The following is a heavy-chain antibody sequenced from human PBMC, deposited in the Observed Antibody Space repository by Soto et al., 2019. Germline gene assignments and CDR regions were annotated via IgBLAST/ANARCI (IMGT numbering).Heavy chain of an antibody. CDR3: ASLTGDAGRASDI. CDR1: GHTFTSYY. Sequence: ASVKVSCKASGHTFTSYYMHWVRQAPGQGLEWIGIINLSAGSTSYAQKFQGRVTITRDTSTSTVYMDMSSLRSEDTAVYYCASLTGDAGRASDIWGQGTMVTVSS. CDR2: INLSAGST. D-gene: IGHD7-27*01. J-gene: IGHJ3*02. V-gene: IGHV1-46*01.